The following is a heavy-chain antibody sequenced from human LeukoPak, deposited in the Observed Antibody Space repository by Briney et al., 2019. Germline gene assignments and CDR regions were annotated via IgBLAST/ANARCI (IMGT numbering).Heavy chain of an antibody. CDR2: ISAYNGNT. CDR3: ASLVVPAAMGGDAFDI. V-gene: IGHV1-18*01. Sequence: GASVKVSCKASGYTFTSYGISWVRQAPGQGLEWMGWISAYNGNTNYAQKLQGRVTMTTDTSTSTAYMELRSLRSDDTAVYYCASLVVPAAMGGDAFDIWGQGTTVTVSS. J-gene: IGHJ3*02. D-gene: IGHD2-2*01. CDR1: GYTFTSYG.